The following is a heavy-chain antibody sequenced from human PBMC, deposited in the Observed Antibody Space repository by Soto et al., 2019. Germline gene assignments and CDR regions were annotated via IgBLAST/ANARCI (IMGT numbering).Heavy chain of an antibody. V-gene: IGHV3-21*01. CDR3: AMGYCGGGGCYLRRDAFDV. Sequence: EVQLVESGGGLVMPGGSLRLSCAASGFTFSAYHMNWVRQAPGKGLEWVSSINPTSSHIYYADSGRGRFIISRDDSQNSVSLQLNSLRPEDAALYYCAMGYCGGGGCYLRRDAFDVWGQGTMVTVSS. J-gene: IGHJ3*01. D-gene: IGHD2-15*01. CDR1: GFTFSAYH. CDR2: INPTSSHI.